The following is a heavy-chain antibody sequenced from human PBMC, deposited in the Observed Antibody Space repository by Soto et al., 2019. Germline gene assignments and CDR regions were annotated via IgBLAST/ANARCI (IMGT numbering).Heavy chain of an antibody. J-gene: IGHJ6*02. CDR2: IYSGSST. CDR1: GFTVSSNY. D-gene: IGHD6-13*01. Sequence: GGSLRLSCAASGFTVSSNYMSWVRQAPGKGLEWVSVIYSGSSTYYADSVKGRFTISRDNSKNTLYLQMNSLRAEDTAVYYCARDRAAAGTGFYYGMDVWGQGTTVTVSS. V-gene: IGHV3-66*01. CDR3: ARDRAAAGTGFYYGMDV.